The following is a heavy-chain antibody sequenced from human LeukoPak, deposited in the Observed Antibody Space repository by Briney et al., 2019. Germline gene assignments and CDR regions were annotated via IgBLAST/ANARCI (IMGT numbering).Heavy chain of an antibody. CDR2: ISGSGGST. V-gene: IGHV3-23*01. CDR3: AKSPTDYGDPSFDY. J-gene: IGHJ4*02. Sequence: AGGSLRLSCAASGFTFSSYAMSWVRQAPGKGLEWVSAISGSGGSTYYADSVKGRFTISRDNSKNTLYLQMNSLRAEDTAVYYCAKSPTDYGDPSFDYWGQGTLVTVSS. D-gene: IGHD4-17*01. CDR1: GFTFSSYA.